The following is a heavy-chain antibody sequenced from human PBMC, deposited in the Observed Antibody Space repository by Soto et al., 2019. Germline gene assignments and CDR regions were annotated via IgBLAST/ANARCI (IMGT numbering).Heavy chain of an antibody. J-gene: IGHJ4*02. CDR1: GGSISNYY. Sequence: PSETLSLTCTVSGGSISNYYWSWIRQPPGKGLEWIGYFYYRGSTNYNPSLKSRVTISVDPSRTQFSLKLSSVTAADTAVYYCAREQLKHANFDYWGQGTLVTVSS. D-gene: IGHD1-1*01. CDR2: FYYRGST. CDR3: AREQLKHANFDY. V-gene: IGHV4-59*01.